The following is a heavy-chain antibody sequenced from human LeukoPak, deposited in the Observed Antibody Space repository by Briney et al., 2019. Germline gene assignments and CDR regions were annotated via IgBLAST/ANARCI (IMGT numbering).Heavy chain of an antibody. Sequence: GGPLRLSCAASGFTFRSYGMHWVRQAPGEGLEWVALISNDGVNEYYADSVKGRFTISRDNSKNTLYLQMNSLRPEDTAVYYCASQYCGGGSCYSVFAYWGQGTLITVSS. CDR1: GFTFRSYG. CDR2: ISNDGVNE. CDR3: ASQYCGGGSCYSVFAY. D-gene: IGHD2-15*01. V-gene: IGHV3-30*03. J-gene: IGHJ4*02.